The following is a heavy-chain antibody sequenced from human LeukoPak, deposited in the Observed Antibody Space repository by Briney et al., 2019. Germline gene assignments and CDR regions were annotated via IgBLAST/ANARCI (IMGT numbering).Heavy chain of an antibody. V-gene: IGHV1-18*01. CDR1: GYTFTSYG. D-gene: IGHD3-10*01. Sequence: GASVEVSCKASGYTFTSYGISWVRQAPGQGLEWMGWISAYNGNTNYAQKLQGRVTMTTDTSTSTAYMELRSLRSDDTAVYYCARDKVVLWFGGDAFDIWGQGTMVTVSS. J-gene: IGHJ3*02. CDR3: ARDKVVLWFGGDAFDI. CDR2: ISAYNGNT.